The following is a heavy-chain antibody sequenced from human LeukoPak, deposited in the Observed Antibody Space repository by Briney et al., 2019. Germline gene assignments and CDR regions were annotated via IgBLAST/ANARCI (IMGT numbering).Heavy chain of an antibody. CDR2: INPSGGST. Sequence: ASVKVSCKASGYTFASYYMHWVRQAPGQGLEWMGIINPSGGSTTYAQKFQGRVTMTRDTSTSTVYMYLSSLRSEDTAVYYCARDSTPTYYSGTYYFEYWGQGTLVTVPS. D-gene: IGHD1-26*01. V-gene: IGHV1-46*01. J-gene: IGHJ4*02. CDR1: GYTFASYY. CDR3: ARDSTPTYYSGTYYFEY.